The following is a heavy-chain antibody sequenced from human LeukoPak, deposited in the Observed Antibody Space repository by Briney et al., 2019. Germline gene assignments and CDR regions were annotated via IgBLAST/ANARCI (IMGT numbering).Heavy chain of an antibody. CDR1: GFTFRSHA. D-gene: IGHD2-21*01. Sequence: GGSLRLSCVGSGFTFRSHAMIWVRQAPDKGLEFVSGIYENGGTTYYADSVKGRFSISRDNSKNTLYLQMDSLRGEDTAVYYCAKDFRIGYSAHFDYWGQGALVTVSS. CDR2: IYENGGTT. CDR3: AKDFRIGYSAHFDY. J-gene: IGHJ4*02. V-gene: IGHV3-23*01.